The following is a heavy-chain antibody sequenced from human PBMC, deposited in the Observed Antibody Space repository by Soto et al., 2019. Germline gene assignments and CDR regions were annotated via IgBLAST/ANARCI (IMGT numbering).Heavy chain of an antibody. D-gene: IGHD6-19*01. CDR3: ARVGLGAYDS. V-gene: IGHV1-69*01. J-gene: IGHJ4*02. Sequence: QVQLVQSGAEVKKPGSSVKVSCKASGGIFSNFAFNWMRQAPGQGLEWMGGIIPTLGTPHYAQKFLGRVTITADESTRTVYMEMSSLTVEDAAVYYCARVGLGAYDSWGQGTLVLVSS. CDR2: IIPTLGTP. CDR1: GGIFSNFA.